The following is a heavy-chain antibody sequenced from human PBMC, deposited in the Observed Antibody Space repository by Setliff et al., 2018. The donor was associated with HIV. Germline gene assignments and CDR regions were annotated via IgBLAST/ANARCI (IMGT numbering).Heavy chain of an antibody. Sequence: ASVKVSCKASGYTFSIYDIHWVRQATGQGLQWMGWMSPKSGNTGYARKFQGRVSMTRTTSISTAYMELSSLISEDTAVYYCARGRDGYKPEPFDSWGQGTLVTVSS. J-gene: IGHJ4*02. CDR3: ARGRDGYKPEPFDS. CDR1: GYTFSIYD. D-gene: IGHD5-12*01. CDR2: MSPKSGNT. V-gene: IGHV1-8*02.